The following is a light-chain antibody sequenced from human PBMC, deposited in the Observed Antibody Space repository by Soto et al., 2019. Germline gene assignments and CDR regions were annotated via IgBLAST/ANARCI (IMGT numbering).Light chain of an antibody. V-gene: IGKV3-20*01. CDR1: QSVSNNY. CDR2: GAS. CDR3: QQYGSSGT. J-gene: IGKJ1*01. Sequence: DIELTQSPGTLPLSPGERATLSCRASQSVSNNYLSWYQQKPGQAPRLLIYGASNRATGIPDRFSGSGSGTDFTLTISRLEPEDFAVYYCQQYGSSGTFGQGTKVDIK.